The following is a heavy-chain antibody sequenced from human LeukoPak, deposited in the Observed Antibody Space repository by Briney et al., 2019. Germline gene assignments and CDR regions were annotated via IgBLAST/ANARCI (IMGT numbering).Heavy chain of an antibody. CDR2: IWYDGSNK. V-gene: IGHV3-33*01. CDR3: ARDSTSGYSYVDY. D-gene: IGHD5-18*01. Sequence: RPGGSLRLSCAASGFTFSSYGMHWVRQAPGKGLEWVAVIWYDGSNKYYADSVKGRFTISRDNSKNTLYLQMNSLRAEDTAVYYCARDSTSGYSYVDYWGQGTLVTVSS. J-gene: IGHJ4*02. CDR1: GFTFSSYG.